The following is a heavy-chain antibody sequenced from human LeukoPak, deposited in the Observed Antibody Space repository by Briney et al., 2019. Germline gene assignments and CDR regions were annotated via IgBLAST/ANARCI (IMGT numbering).Heavy chain of an antibody. Sequence: KPAETLSLTCTVSGGSISSYYWSWIRQPPGKGLEWIGYIYYSGSTNYNPSLKSRVTISVDTSKNQFSLKLSSVTAADTAVYYCARAPYYYDSSGYWFDPWGQGTLVTVSS. V-gene: IGHV4-59*08. CDR1: GGSISSYY. D-gene: IGHD3-22*01. J-gene: IGHJ5*02. CDR3: ARAPYYYDSSGYWFDP. CDR2: IYYSGST.